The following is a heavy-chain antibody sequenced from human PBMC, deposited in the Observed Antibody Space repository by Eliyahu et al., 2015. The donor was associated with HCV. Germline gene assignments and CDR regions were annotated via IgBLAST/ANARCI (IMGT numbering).Heavy chain of an antibody. CDR2: ISSSGSTI. CDR3: ASSVYYDYIWGSYPFDY. D-gene: IGHD3-16*02. V-gene: IGHV3-11*01. CDR1: GFTFSDYY. Sequence: QVQLVESGGGLVKPGGSLRLSCXASGFTFSDYYMSWXRQAPGKGLEWVSYISSSGSTIYYADSVKGRFTISRDNAKNSLYLQMSSLRAEDTAVYYCASSVYYDYIWGSYPFDYWGQGTLVTVSS. J-gene: IGHJ4*02.